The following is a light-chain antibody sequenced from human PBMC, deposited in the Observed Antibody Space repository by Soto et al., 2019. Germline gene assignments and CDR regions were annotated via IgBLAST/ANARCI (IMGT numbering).Light chain of an antibody. CDR2: EVT. V-gene: IGLV2-8*01. J-gene: IGLJ1*01. CDR3: SSYAGSNNLKV. CDR1: SSDVGGYNY. Sequence: QSALTQPRSASGSPGQPVTISSTGTSSDVGGYNYVSWYQQHPGKAPKLMIYEVTKRPSGVPDRFSGSKSGNTASLTVSGLQAEDKADYYCSSYAGSNNLKVFGTGTKLTVL.